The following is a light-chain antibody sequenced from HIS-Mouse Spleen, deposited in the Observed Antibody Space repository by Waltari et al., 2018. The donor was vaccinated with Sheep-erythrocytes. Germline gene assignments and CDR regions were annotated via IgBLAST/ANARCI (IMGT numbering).Light chain of an antibody. CDR3: QQYGSSLRT. J-gene: IGKJ1*01. Sequence: EIVLTQSPGTLSLSPGERATLSCRASQRVSSSYLAWYQQKPGQAPRLLIYGASSRATGIPDRFSGSGSGTDFTLTISRLEPEDFAVYYCQQYGSSLRTFGQGNKVEIK. V-gene: IGKV3-20*01. CDR2: GAS. CDR1: QRVSSSY.